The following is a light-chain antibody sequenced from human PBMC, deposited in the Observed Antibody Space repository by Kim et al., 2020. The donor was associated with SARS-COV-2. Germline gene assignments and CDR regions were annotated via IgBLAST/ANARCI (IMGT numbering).Light chain of an antibody. J-gene: IGLJ3*02. V-gene: IGLV3-1*01. CDR3: RVWDATPRV. CDR1: RLGDKY. Sequence: SYELTQPPSVSVSPGQTASITCSGDRLGDKYACWYQQKPGQSPVVVIYQDTKRPQGILGRFPAPTSGTTAPLPIAGTQPMVEVTYYVRVWDATPRVFAGG. CDR2: QDT.